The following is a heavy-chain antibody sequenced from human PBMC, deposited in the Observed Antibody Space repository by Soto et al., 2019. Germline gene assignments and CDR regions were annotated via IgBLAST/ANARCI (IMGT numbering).Heavy chain of an antibody. D-gene: IGHD2-8*01. J-gene: IGHJ6*02. CDR2: VSYDGSHD. V-gene: IGHV3-30*18. CDR3: AKGSVLRVVEAPLAILGGVDV. Sequence: GGSLRLSCAASGFTFSSYGMHWVRRAPGKGLEWVAVVSYDGSHDFYADSVKGRFSISRDNSRAIMYLQMNSLKPEDTAVYYCAKGSVLRVVEAPLAILGGVDVWGQGAVVTVSS. CDR1: GFTFSSYG.